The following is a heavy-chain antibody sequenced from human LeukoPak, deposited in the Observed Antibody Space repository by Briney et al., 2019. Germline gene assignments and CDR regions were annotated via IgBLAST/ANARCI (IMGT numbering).Heavy chain of an antibody. J-gene: IGHJ6*03. V-gene: IGHV4-59*01. Sequence: SETLSLTCTVSGGSISSYYWSWIRQPPGKGLEWIGYIYYSGSTNYNPSLKSRVTISEDTSKNQFSLKLSSVTAADTAVYYCARVWATVGYYMDVWGKGTTVTVSS. D-gene: IGHD3-16*01. CDR2: IYYSGST. CDR3: ARVWATVGYYMDV. CDR1: GGSISSYY.